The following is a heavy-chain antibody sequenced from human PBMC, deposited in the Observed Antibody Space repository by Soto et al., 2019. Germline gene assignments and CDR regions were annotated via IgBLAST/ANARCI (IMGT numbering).Heavy chain of an antibody. Sequence: PSETLSLTCTVSGGSISSSSYYWVWIRHPPGKGLEWIGSIYYSGSTYYNPSLKSRVTISVDTSKNQFSLKLSSVTAADTAVYYCARLPDPCDAFDIWGQGTMVT. J-gene: IGHJ3*02. CDR2: IYYSGST. CDR1: GGSISSSSYY. CDR3: ARLPDPCDAFDI. V-gene: IGHV4-39*01.